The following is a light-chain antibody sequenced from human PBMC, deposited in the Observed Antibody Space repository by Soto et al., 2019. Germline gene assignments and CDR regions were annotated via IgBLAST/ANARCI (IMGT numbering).Light chain of an antibody. CDR2: KSN. V-gene: IGLV1-47*01. Sequence: QSVLTQPPSASVTPGQRVTISCSGSSSNFASNSVYWYQQVPGTAPQLLIYKSNQRPSGVPDRFSGSKSGTSASLAISGLRSEDEADYYCVAWDDNLSCVLFGGGTKLTVL. CDR1: SSNFASNS. CDR3: VAWDDNLSCVL. J-gene: IGLJ2*01.